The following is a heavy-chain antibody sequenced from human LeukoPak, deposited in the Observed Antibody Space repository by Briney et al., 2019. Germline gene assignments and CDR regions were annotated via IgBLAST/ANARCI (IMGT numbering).Heavy chain of an antibody. D-gene: IGHD3-9*01. J-gene: IGHJ4*02. CDR2: ISYDGSNK. CDR1: GFTFSSYG. CDR3: AKNPILTGLYFDY. Sequence: GGSLRLSCAASGFTFSSYGMHWVRQAPGKGLEWVAVISYDGSNKYYADSVKGRFTISRDNSKNTLYLQMNSLRAEDTAVYYCAKNPILTGLYFDYWGQGTLVTVSS. V-gene: IGHV3-30*18.